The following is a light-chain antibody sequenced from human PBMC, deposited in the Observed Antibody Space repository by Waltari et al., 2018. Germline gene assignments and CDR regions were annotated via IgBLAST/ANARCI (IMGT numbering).Light chain of an antibody. Sequence: DIVITQSPDPPAVSLGQRAHIHFQSSQSVLYSSNNKNYLAWYQQKPGQPPKLLIYWASTRESGVPDRFSGSGSGTDFTLTISSLQAEDVAVYYCQQYYSTPPYTFGQGTKLEIK. CDR2: WAS. CDR1: QSVLYSSNNKNY. CDR3: QQYYSTPPYT. J-gene: IGKJ2*01. V-gene: IGKV4-1*01.